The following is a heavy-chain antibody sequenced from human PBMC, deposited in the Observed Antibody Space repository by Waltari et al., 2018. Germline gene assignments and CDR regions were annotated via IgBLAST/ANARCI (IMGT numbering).Heavy chain of an antibody. CDR2: IYWNDDK. CDR1: GFSLSTRGVG. V-gene: IGHV2-5*01. D-gene: IGHD3-22*01. Sequence: QITLKESGPTLVKPTQTLTLTCTFSGFSLSTRGVGVGWIRQPPGKALEWLALIYWNDDKRYITSLKSRITITKDTSKNQVVLTMTNMDPVDTATYYCAHRGPSGSGYYSLFFDYWGQGTLVTVSS. J-gene: IGHJ4*02. CDR3: AHRGPSGSGYYSLFFDY.